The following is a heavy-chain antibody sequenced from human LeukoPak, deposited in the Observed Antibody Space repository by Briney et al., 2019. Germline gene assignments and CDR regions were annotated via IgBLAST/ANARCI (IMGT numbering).Heavy chain of an antibody. J-gene: IGHJ4*02. D-gene: IGHD5-12*01. CDR3: ARGYSGYSFFDY. CDR1: GFTFGDYY. V-gene: IGHV3-11*05. CDR2: ISSSSSYT. Sequence: PGGSLRLSCAASGFTFGDYYMSWIREAPGKGLVWVSYISSSSSYTNYADSVKGRFTISRDNAKNSLYLQMNSLRAEDTAVYYCARGYSGYSFFDYWGQGTLVTVSS.